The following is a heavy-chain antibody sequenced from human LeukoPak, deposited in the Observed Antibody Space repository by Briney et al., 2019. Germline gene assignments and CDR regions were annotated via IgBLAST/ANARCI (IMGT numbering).Heavy chain of an antibody. Sequence: PGGSLRLSCAASGFTFSSYSMNWVRQAPGKGLEWVSSISSSSSYIYYADSVKGRFTISRDNAKNSLYLQMNSLRAEDTAVYYCARVNVVVTLYYFDYWGQGTLVTVSS. CDR2: ISSSSSYI. CDR1: GFTFSSYS. CDR3: ARVNVVVTLYYFDY. J-gene: IGHJ4*02. V-gene: IGHV3-21*01. D-gene: IGHD3-22*01.